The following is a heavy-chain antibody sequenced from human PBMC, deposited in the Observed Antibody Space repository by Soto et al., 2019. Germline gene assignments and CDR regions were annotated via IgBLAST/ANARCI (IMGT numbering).Heavy chain of an antibody. D-gene: IGHD5-12*01. Sequence: QVQLVQSGAEVRKPGASVTVSCRSSGDSFNDYYIHWVRQAPGQGFEWMGWINPNGGVTKYAQKFQGWVSMTGHTSIRTVYMQLSRLRSADTAVYYCARESGGATATLDYYYFYMDVWGTGTTVTVSS. V-gene: IGHV1-2*04. J-gene: IGHJ6*03. CDR3: ARESGGATATLDYYYFYMDV. CDR2: INPNGGVT. CDR1: GDSFNDYY.